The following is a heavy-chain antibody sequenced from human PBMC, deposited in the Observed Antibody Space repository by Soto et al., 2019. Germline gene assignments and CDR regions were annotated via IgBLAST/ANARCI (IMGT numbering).Heavy chain of an antibody. V-gene: IGHV4-34*01. CDR3: ARGFRAAAGTRALGDV. CDR1: GGSFSGYY. CDR2: INHSGST. Sequence: QVQLQQWGAGLLKPSETLSLTCAVYGGSFSGYYWSWIRQPPGKGLEWIGEINHSGSTNYNPSLKSRVTISVDTSKNQCALKRSSVTAADTAVYYCARGFRAAAGTRALGDVWGQGTTVTVSS. J-gene: IGHJ6*02. D-gene: IGHD6-13*01.